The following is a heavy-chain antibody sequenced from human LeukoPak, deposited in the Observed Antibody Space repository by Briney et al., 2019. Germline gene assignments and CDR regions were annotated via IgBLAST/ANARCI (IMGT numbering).Heavy chain of an antibody. CDR3: ARPRGYCSSTSCSESYFDY. V-gene: IGHV4-39*01. CDR2: IYYSGST. J-gene: IGHJ4*02. D-gene: IGHD2-2*01. Sequence: SETLSLTCTVSGGSISSSSYYWGWIRQPPGKGLEWIGSIYYSGSTYYNPSLKSRVTMSVDTSKNQFSLKLSSVTAADTAVYYCARPRGYCSSTSCSESYFDYWGQGTLVTVSS. CDR1: GGSISSSSYY.